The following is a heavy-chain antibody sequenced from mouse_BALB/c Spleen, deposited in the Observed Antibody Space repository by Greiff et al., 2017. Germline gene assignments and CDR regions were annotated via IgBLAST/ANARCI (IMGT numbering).Heavy chain of an antibody. CDR2: IDPENGDT. V-gene: IGHV14-4*02. CDR1: GFNIKDYY. CDR3: NADNYGSSYGYFDV. J-gene: IGHJ1*01. Sequence: EVQLQQSGAELVRSGASVKLSCTASGFNIKDYYMHWVKQRPEQGLEWIGWIDPENGDTEYAPKFQGKATMTADTSSNTAYLQLSSLTSEDTAVYYCNADNYGSSYGYFDVWGAGTTVTVSS. D-gene: IGHD1-1*01.